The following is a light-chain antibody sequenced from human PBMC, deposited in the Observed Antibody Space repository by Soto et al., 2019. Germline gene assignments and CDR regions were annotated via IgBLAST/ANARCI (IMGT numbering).Light chain of an antibody. CDR1: QSVSSD. Sequence: EIVITQSPATRSVSPGERATLSCRASQSVSSDLAWYHQKPGQAPRILIYGASPRETGIPAMFSGSGSGTEFTLTISNLEHEDFAVYYCQQRSDWPWTFGQGTQVDIK. CDR2: GAS. V-gene: IGKV3-11*01. J-gene: IGKJ1*01. CDR3: QQRSDWPWT.